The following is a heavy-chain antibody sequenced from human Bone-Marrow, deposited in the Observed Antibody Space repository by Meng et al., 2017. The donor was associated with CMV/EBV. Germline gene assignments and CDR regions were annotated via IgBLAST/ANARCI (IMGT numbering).Heavy chain of an antibody. CDR1: GFTVDEYG. CDR2: IDESGGQR. CDR3: AREGWGGSGRPFAS. V-gene: IGHV3-20*01. D-gene: IGHD3-10*01. Sequence: GESLKISCAAVGFTVDEYGMAWVRQAPGKGLEWVSYIDESGGQRTYADSVRGRFTISRDTSTNYVFLQMNRLRPDDTATYHCAREGWGGSGRPFASWGQGTPVTVSS. J-gene: IGHJ4*02.